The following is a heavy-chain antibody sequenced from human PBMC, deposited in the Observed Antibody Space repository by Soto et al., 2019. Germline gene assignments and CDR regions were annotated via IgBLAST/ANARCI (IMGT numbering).Heavy chain of an antibody. Sequence: GGSLRLSCAASGFTFSSYAMHWVRQAPGKGLEYVSAISSNGGSTYYANSVKGRFTISRDNSKNTLYLQMGSLRAEDMAVYYCAREGDYYYSSGYYDYWGQGTLVTVSS. V-gene: IGHV3-64*01. D-gene: IGHD3-22*01. CDR1: GFTFSSYA. J-gene: IGHJ4*02. CDR2: ISSNGGST. CDR3: AREGDYYYSSGYYDY.